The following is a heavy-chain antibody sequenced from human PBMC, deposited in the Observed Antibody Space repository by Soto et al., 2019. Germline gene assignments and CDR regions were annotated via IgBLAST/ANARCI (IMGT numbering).Heavy chain of an antibody. V-gene: IGHV3-30*18. CDR1: GFTFSSCG. Sequence: GGSLRLSCAASGFTFSSCGMHWVRQAPGKGLEWVAVISYDGSNKYYADSVKGRFTISRDNSKNTLYLQMNSLRAEDTAVYYCAKVRSYQSSGWYWGYYYYGMDVWGQGTTVTVSS. CDR3: AKVRSYQSSGWYWGYYYYGMDV. D-gene: IGHD6-19*01. J-gene: IGHJ6*02. CDR2: ISYDGSNK.